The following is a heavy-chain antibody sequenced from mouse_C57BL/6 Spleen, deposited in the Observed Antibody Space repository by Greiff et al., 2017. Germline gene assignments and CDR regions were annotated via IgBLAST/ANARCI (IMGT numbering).Heavy chain of an antibody. V-gene: IGHV1-18*01. J-gene: IGHJ1*03. CDR2: INPNNGGT. Sequence: VQLQQSGPELVKPGASVKIPCKASGYTFTDYNMDWVKQSHGKSLEWIGDINPNNGGTIYNQKFKGKATLTVDKSSSTAYMELRSLTSEDTAVYYCAKGYYGSSHWYFDVWGTGTTVTVSS. CDR3: AKGYYGSSHWYFDV. CDR1: GYTFTDYN. D-gene: IGHD1-1*01.